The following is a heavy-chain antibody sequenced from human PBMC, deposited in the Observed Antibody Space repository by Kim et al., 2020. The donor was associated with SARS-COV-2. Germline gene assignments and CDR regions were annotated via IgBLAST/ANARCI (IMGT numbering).Heavy chain of an antibody. CDR3: ARDAARYSSSWYIGYYYYGMDV. D-gene: IGHD6-13*01. J-gene: IGHJ6*02. CDR2: SYTSGST. Sequence: SETLSLTCTVSGGSISSYYWSWIRQPAGKGQEWMGSSYTSGSTNSNPSLKSRVTMSIDTSKNQYSLNLSSVTAADAAVYYCARDAARYSSSWYIGYYYYGMDVWGQGTTVTVSS. CDR1: GGSISSYY. V-gene: IGHV4-4*07.